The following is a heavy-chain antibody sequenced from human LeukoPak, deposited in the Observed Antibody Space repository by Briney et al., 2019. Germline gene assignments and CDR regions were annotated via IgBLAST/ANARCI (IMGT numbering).Heavy chain of an antibody. V-gene: IGHV3-9*01. Sequence: GGSLRLSCAASGFTFDDYAMHWVRQAPGKGLEWVSGISWNSGSIGYADSVKGRFTISRDNAKNSLYLQMNSLRAEDTALYYCAKETTVSTGFDYWGQGTLVTVSS. CDR2: ISWNSGSI. D-gene: IGHD4-17*01. CDR1: GFTFDDYA. J-gene: IGHJ4*02. CDR3: AKETTVSTGFDY.